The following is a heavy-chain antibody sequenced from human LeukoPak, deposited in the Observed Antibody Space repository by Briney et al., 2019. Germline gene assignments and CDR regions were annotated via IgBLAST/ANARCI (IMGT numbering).Heavy chain of an antibody. V-gene: IGHV3-48*03. J-gene: IGHJ6*04. D-gene: IGHD3-10*02. CDR2: ISSSGSTI. Sequence: PGGSLRLSCAASGFTFSSYEMNWVRRAPGKGLAWVSYISSSGSTIYYADSVKGRFTISRDNAKNSLYLQMNSLRAEDTAVYYCAELGITMIGGVWGKGTTVTISS. CDR1: GFTFSSYE. CDR3: AELGITMIGGV.